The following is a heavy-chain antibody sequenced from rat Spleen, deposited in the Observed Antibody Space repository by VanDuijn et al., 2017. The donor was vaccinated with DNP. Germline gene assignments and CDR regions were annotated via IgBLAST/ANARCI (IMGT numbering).Heavy chain of an antibody. D-gene: IGHD1-10*01. Sequence: EVQLVESGGGLVQPGRSLKLSCAASGFTFSDYAMAWVRQAPKKSLEWVATINYDGGSTYYRDSVKGRFTISRDNAKNTLYLQMNSLRSEDTATYYCARVNNNLYYGLDAWGQGTSVTVSS. CDR1: GFTFSDYA. CDR3: ARVNNNLYYGLDA. V-gene: IGHV5-17*01. CDR2: INYDGGST. J-gene: IGHJ4*01.